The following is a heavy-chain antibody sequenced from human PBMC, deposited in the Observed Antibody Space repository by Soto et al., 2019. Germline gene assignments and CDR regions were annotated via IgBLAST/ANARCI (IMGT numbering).Heavy chain of an antibody. D-gene: IGHD2-2*01. CDR1: GYSFRSYW. V-gene: IGHV5-51*01. J-gene: IGHJ6*02. CDR2: IYPDDSDT. CDR3: ARLVVLGAMGVIHGMDV. Sequence: PGESLKISCKGSGYSFRSYWIGWVRQSPGKGLEWMGIIYPDDSDTKYSPSFQGQVTISADKSINTAYLEWSSLEASDTAMYYCARLVVLGAMGVIHGMDVWGQGTTVTVSS.